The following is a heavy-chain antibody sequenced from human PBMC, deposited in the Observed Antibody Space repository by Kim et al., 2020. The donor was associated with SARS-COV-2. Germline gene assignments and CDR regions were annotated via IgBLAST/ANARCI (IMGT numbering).Heavy chain of an antibody. CDR2: IWYDGSNK. J-gene: IGHJ4*02. CDR1: GFTFSSYG. V-gene: IGHV3-33*01. Sequence: GGSLRLSCAVSGFTFSSYGMHWVRQAPGKGLEWVAVIWYDGSNKYYADSVKGRFTISRDNSKNTLYLQMNRLRAEDTAVYYCAGGGPDFDYWGQGTLVTVSS. CDR3: AGGGPDFDY. D-gene: IGHD3-16*01.